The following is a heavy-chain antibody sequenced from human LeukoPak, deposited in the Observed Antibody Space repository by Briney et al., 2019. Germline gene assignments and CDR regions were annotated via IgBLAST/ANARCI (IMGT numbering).Heavy chain of an antibody. V-gene: IGHV3-23*01. J-gene: IGHJ4*02. CDR2: ISGSGGST. D-gene: IGHD2-8*01. Sequence: PGGSLRLSCAASGFTFSSYAMSWVRQAPGKGLEWVSAISGSGGSTYYADSVKGRFTISRDNSKNTLYLQMNSLRAEDTAVYYCAKDKDIVLTVYAPVFEYWGQGTLVTVSS. CDR1: GFTFSSYA. CDR3: AKDKDIVLTVYAPVFEY.